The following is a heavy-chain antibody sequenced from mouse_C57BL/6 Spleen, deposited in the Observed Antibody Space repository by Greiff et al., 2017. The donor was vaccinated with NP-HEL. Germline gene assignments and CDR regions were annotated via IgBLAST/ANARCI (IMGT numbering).Heavy chain of an antibody. Sequence: QVQLQQPGAELVRPGSSVKLSCKASGYTFTSYWMHWVKQRPIQGLEWIGNIDPSDSETHYNQKFKDKATLTVDKSSSTAYMQLSSLTSEDSAVYYCARSGWDERVDWGQGTTLTVSS. J-gene: IGHJ2*01. CDR2: IDPSDSET. V-gene: IGHV1-52*01. CDR3: ARSGWDERVD. CDR1: GYTFTSYW. D-gene: IGHD4-1*01.